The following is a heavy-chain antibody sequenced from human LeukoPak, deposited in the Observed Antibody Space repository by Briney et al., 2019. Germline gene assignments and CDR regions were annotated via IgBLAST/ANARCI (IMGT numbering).Heavy chain of an antibody. CDR1: GFTFSSYS. Sequence: PGGSLRLSCAASGFTFSSYSMNWVRQAPGKGLEWVSYISSSGRSVLYADSVKGRFTVSRDNAKNSLYLQMNNLRAEDTAVNYCGREIPSGSYAPDYWGQGILVIVSS. V-gene: IGHV3-21*05. CDR3: GREIPSGSYAPDY. CDR2: ISSSGRSV. D-gene: IGHD1-26*01. J-gene: IGHJ4*02.